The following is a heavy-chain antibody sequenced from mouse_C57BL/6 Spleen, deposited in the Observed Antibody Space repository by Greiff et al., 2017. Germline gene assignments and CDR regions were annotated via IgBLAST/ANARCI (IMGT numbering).Heavy chain of an antibody. CDR2: IYPGSGNT. J-gene: IGHJ1*03. V-gene: IGHV1-66*01. Sequence: VQLQQSGPELVKPGASVKISCKASGYSFTSYYIHWVKQRPGQGLEWIGWIYPGSGNTKYNEKFKGKATLTADTSSSTAYMQLSSLTSEDSAVYYCARMEGPWYFDGWGTGTTVTVSS. CDR1: GYSFTSYY. CDR3: ARMEGPWYFDG.